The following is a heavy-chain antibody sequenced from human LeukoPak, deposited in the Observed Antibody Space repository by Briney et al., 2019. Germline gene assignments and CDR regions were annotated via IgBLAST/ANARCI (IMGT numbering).Heavy chain of an antibody. CDR3: ARDALKVGHHPPDY. CDR1: GFTFSSYW. CDR2: INTDASST. Sequence: PGGSLRLSCAASGFTFSSYWMHWVRQAPGKGLVWVSGINTDASSTSYADSVKGRFTISRDNAKNTLYLQMNSLRAEDTAVYYCARDALKVGHHPPDYWGQGTLVTVSS. J-gene: IGHJ4*02. V-gene: IGHV3-74*01. D-gene: IGHD1-14*01.